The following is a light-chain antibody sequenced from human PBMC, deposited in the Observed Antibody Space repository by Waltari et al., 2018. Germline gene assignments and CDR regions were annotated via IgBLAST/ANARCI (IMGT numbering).Light chain of an antibody. J-gene: IGKJ1*01. CDR3: LHHYSTLTWT. V-gene: IGKV4-1*01. CDR1: QGVLYSTYNKDY. CDR2: WAS. Sequence: DIVLNQSPDSLAVSLGERATINCKSSQGVLYSTYNKDYLAWYQQKPGQPPKLLMYWASILEAAVPDRGSGSGSGTHFTLTISSLQAEDVAVYYFLHHYSTLTWTFGQVTKVEIK.